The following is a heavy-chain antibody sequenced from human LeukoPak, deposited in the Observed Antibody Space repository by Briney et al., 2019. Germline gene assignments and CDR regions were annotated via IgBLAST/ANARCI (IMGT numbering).Heavy chain of an antibody. CDR3: ARVYYYDSSGSDDAFDI. V-gene: IGHV4-59*01. D-gene: IGHD3-22*01. J-gene: IGHJ3*02. CDR1: GGSISSYY. CDR2: IYYSGST. Sequence: SETLSLTCTVSGGSISSYYWSWIRQPLGKGLEWIGYIYYSGSTNYNPSLKSRVTISVDTSKNQFSLKLSSVTAADTAVYYCARVYYYDSSGSDDAFDIWGQGTMVTVSS.